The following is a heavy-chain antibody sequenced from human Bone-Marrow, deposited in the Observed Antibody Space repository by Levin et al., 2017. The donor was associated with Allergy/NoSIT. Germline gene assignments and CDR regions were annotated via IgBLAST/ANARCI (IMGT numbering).Heavy chain of an antibody. CDR3: AKERFLLDY. V-gene: IGHV3-30*18. CDR1: GLTFSNSW. D-gene: IGHD3-16*01. J-gene: IGHJ4*02. CDR2: ISNDGSNK. Sequence: PGGSLRLSCEVSGLTFSNSWMHWVRQVPGKGLEWVALISNDGSNKFYADPVKGRFTISRDNTKNTLYLQMNNLRPNDTAVYYCAKERFLLDYWGQGTLVTVSS.